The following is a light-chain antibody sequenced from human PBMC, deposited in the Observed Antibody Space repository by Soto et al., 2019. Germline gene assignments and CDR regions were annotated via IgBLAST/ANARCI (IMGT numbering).Light chain of an antibody. CDR1: QGISNN. CDR3: QQYKNWPTIT. J-gene: IGKJ5*01. CDR2: GAS. Sequence: EIVMSQSPDTLSVPPGERATLSCRASQGISNNLAWYQQKPCQAPRLLMYGASTRATGIPARFSGSGSGTEFTLTISSLQSEDFAVYYCQQYKNWPTITFGQGTRLEIK. V-gene: IGKV3-15*01.